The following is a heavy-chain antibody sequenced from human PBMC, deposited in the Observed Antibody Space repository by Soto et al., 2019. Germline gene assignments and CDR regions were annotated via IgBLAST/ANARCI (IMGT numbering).Heavy chain of an antibody. D-gene: IGHD3-22*01. CDR1: RYRFTYYW. V-gene: IGHV5-51*01. Sequence: PGESLKISCRTSRYRFTYYWIAWVRQMPGKGLEWMGIIFPSDSDTRYSPSFQGQVTISADRSTSTVFLQWASLKASDTAVYFCARKDKSGYFNWFDPWGQGTLVTVSS. CDR2: IFPSDSDT. J-gene: IGHJ5*02. CDR3: ARKDKSGYFNWFDP.